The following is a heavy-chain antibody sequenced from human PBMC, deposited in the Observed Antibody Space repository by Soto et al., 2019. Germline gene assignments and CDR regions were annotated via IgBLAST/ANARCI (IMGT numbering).Heavy chain of an antibody. Sequence: GSLRLSCVASEFTFSVYSMNWVRQAPGKGLEWVSSISSGSSYIYYADSVKGRFTISRDDDKSSLFLHMNGLRVDDTAVYYCAREYTAWPLAYGLDVWGQGTTVTVSS. CDR2: ISSGSSYI. V-gene: IGHV3-21*06. J-gene: IGHJ6*02. CDR1: EFTFSVYS. D-gene: IGHD2-2*02. CDR3: AREYTAWPLAYGLDV.